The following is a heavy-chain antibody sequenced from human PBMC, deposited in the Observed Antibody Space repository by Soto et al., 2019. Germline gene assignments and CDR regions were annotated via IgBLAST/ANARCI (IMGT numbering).Heavy chain of an antibody. CDR3: AREGRDIVVVPASDGMDV. D-gene: IGHD2-2*01. Sequence: QVQLVESGGGLVKPGGSLRLSCAASGFTFSDYYMSWIRQAPGKGLEWVSYISSSSSYTNYADSVKGRFTISRDNAKNSRXLQMNSLRAEDTAVYYCAREGRDIVVVPASDGMDVWGQGTTVTVSS. J-gene: IGHJ6*02. CDR1: GFTFSDYY. CDR2: ISSSSSYT. V-gene: IGHV3-11*05.